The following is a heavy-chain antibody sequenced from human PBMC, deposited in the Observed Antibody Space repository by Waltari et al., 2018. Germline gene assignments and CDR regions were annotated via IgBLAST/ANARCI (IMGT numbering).Heavy chain of an antibody. CDR3: ARVGSWYTNWFDP. J-gene: IGHJ5*02. V-gene: IGHV4-34*01. Sequence: QVQLQQWGAGLLKPSETLSLTCAVYGGSFSGYYWSWIRQPPGKGLEWIGEINHSGRTNYNPSLKSRVTISVDTSKNQFSLKLSSVTAADTAVYYCARVGSWYTNWFDPWGQGTLVTVSS. CDR1: GGSFSGYY. D-gene: IGHD6-13*01. CDR2: INHSGRT.